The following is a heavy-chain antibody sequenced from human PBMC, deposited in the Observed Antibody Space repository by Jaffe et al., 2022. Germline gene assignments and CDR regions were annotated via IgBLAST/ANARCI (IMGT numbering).Heavy chain of an antibody. D-gene: IGHD3-10*01. CDR1: GGTFSSYA. CDR3: ARERGDYYGSGSRPPSWFDP. CDR2: IIPIFGTA. Sequence: QVQLVQSGAEVKKPGSSVKVSCKASGGTFSSYAISWVRQAPGQGLEWMGGIIPIFGTANYAQKFQGRVTITTDESTSTAYMELSSLRSEDTAVYYCARERGDYYGSGSRPPSWFDPWGQGTLVTVSS. J-gene: IGHJ5*02. V-gene: IGHV1-69*05.